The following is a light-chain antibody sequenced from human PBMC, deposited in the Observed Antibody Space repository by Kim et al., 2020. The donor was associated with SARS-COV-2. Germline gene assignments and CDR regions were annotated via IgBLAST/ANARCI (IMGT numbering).Light chain of an antibody. J-gene: IGLJ3*02. CDR2: DVS. V-gene: IGLV2-14*01. Sequence: QSVLTQPASVSGSPGQSITISCTGTSSDVGGYNFVSWYQQYPGKAPKLMIYDVSNRPSGVSNRFSGSKSGNTASLTISGLKAEDEANYYCSSYTSSSTQVLGGGTQLTVL. CDR3: SSYTSSSTQV. CDR1: SSDVGGYNF.